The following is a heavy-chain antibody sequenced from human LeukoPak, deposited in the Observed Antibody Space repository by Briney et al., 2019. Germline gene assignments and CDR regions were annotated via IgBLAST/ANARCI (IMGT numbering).Heavy chain of an antibody. CDR1: GFTFSNAW. CDR2: IKSKTDGGTT. J-gene: IGHJ3*02. Sequence: GGSLRLSCAASGFTFSNAWMNWVRQAPGKGLEWVGRIKSKTDGGTTDYAAPVKGRFTISRDDSKNTLYLQMNSLETEDTAVYYCATGMMGVENDAFDIWGQGTMVTVSS. D-gene: IGHD1-26*01. CDR3: ATGMMGVENDAFDI. V-gene: IGHV3-15*01.